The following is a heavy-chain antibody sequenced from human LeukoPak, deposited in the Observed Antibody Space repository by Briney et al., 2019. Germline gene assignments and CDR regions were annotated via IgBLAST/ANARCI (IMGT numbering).Heavy chain of an antibody. Sequence: HTGRSLRLSCAASGFTFSSYAMHWVRQAPGKGLEWVAVISYDGSNKYYADSVKGRFTISRDNSKNTLYLQMNSLRAEDTALYYCAGGYFSGGSCYAARWWFAPWGQETRVTVS. CDR2: ISYDGSNK. D-gene: IGHD2-15*01. J-gene: IGHJ5*02. CDR3: AGGYFSGGSCYAARWWFAP. V-gene: IGHV3-30-3*01. CDR1: GFTFSSYA.